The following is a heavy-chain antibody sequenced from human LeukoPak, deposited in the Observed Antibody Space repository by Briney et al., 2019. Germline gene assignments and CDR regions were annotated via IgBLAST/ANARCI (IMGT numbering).Heavy chain of an antibody. D-gene: IGHD5-18*01. CDR1: GGSISNYY. Sequence: SETLSLTCTVSGGSISNYYWSWIRRPAGKGLEWIGRIYISGSTNYNPSLKSRVTMSVDTSKNQFSLKLSSVTAADTAVYYCARERSSYFYYYYGMDVWGQGTTVTVSS. CDR3: ARERSSYFYYYYGMDV. V-gene: IGHV4-4*07. J-gene: IGHJ6*02. CDR2: IYISGST.